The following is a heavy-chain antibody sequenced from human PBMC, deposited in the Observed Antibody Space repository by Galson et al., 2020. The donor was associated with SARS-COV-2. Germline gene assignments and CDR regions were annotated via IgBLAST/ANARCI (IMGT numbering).Heavy chain of an antibody. J-gene: IGHJ4*02. CDR2: IWFDGTKV. CDR3: ARGLYGGRGQFDY. V-gene: IGHV3-33*01. Sequence: QAGGSLRLSCAATGFTFRSYGMHWVRQAPGKGLEWLGVIWFDGTKVSYGNSVKGRITISRDNSNNTLYLRMNSLRAEDTAVYYCARGLYGGRGQFDYCGQGTRVTVS. CDR1: GFTFRSYG. D-gene: IGHD2-15*01.